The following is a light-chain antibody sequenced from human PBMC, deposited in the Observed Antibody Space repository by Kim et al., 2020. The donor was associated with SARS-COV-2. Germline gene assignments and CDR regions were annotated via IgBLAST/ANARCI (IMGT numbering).Light chain of an antibody. CDR1: QDISNY. CDR2: DAS. V-gene: IGKV1-33*01. J-gene: IGKJ4*01. Sequence: GDRVTITCQASQDISNYLNWYQQKPGKAPKLLIYDASNLETGVPSRSSGSGSGTDFTFTISSLQPEDIATYYCQQYDNLLTFGGGTKVDIK. CDR3: QQYDNLLT.